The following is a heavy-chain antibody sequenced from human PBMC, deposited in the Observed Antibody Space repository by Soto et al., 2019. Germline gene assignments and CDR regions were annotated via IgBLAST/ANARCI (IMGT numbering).Heavy chain of an antibody. J-gene: IGHJ6*02. V-gene: IGHV4-34*01. CDR3: ATGYCTNGVCYTRTLSGMDV. D-gene: IGHD2-8*01. Sequence: SETRSLTCAVYGGSFSGSYWSWIRQPPGKGLEWIGEINHSGSTNYNPSLKSRVTISVDTSKNQFSLKLSSVTAADTAVYYCATGYCTNGVCYTRTLSGMDVWGQGTTVTVSS. CDR1: GGSFSGSY. CDR2: INHSGST.